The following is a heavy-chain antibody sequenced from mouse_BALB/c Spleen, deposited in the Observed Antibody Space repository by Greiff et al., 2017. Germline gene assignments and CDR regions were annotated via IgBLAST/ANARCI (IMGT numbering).Heavy chain of an antibody. D-gene: IGHD2-1*01. J-gene: IGHJ3*01. CDR3: ALYGNPAWFAY. CDR2: IDPANGNT. Sequence: EVQLQESGAELVKPGASVKLSCTASGFNIKDTYMHWVKQRPEQGLEWIGRIDPANGNTKYDPKFQGKATITADTSSNTAYLQLSSLTSEDTAVYYCALYGNPAWFAYWGQGTLVTVSA. V-gene: IGHV14-3*02. CDR1: GFNIKDTY.